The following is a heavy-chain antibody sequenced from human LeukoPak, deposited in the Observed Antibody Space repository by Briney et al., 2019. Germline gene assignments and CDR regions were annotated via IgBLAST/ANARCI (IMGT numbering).Heavy chain of an antibody. J-gene: IGHJ5*02. D-gene: IGHD4-17*01. V-gene: IGHV1-2*02. CDR1: GYTFTAYY. Sequence: ASVKVSCKASGYTFTAYYIYWVRQAPGQGLEWMGWTNPNSGDTNYAQNFRGRVTMTRDTSINTAYMELSRLTCDDTAVYYCARVWSTVTSGYNWFDPWGQGTLVTVSS. CDR3: ARVWSTVTSGYNWFDP. CDR2: TNPNSGDT.